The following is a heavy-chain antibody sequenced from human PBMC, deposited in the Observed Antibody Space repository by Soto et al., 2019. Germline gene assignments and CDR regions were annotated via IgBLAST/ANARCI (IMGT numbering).Heavy chain of an antibody. CDR3: SRERYCSGDSCYSDYYDYGMDA. V-gene: IGHV1-3*01. CDR2: INAGNGNT. Sequence: QVQLLQSGAEARKPGASVKVSCQASGYTFTMWAMHWVRQAPGQRPEWMGWINAGNGNTKYSQKFEGRVTISRDASASTAYLELNSLTSEDTAVYYCSRERYCSGDSCYSDYYDYGMDAWGQGTTVTVSS. D-gene: IGHD2-15*01. J-gene: IGHJ6*02. CDR1: GYTFTMWA.